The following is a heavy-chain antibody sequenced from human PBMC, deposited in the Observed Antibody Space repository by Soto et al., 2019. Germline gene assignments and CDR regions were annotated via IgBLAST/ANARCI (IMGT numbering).Heavy chain of an antibody. J-gene: IGHJ5*02. V-gene: IGHV1-3*01. Sequence: QVQIVQSGAEVKKPGASVKVSCKASGYTFSSYALHWVRQAPGQRLEWMGWINAANGNVKYSQKFQGRVTITRDTSASTAYMELSSLRSEDTAVYYCARAVGQFDPWGQGTLVTVSS. CDR2: INAANGNV. CDR1: GYTFSSYA. D-gene: IGHD6-19*01. CDR3: ARAVGQFDP.